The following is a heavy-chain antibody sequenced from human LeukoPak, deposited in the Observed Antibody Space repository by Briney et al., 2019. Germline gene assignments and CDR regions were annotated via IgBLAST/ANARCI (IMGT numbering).Heavy chain of an antibody. D-gene: IGHD5-24*01. Sequence: PSETLSLTCAVYGGSFSGYYWSWIRQPPGKGLEWIGEINHSGSTNYNPSLKSRVTISVDTSKNQFSLKLSSVTAADTAVYYCARHRRWLQRYYFDYWGQGTLVTVSS. CDR3: ARHRRWLQRYYFDY. CDR1: GGSFSGYY. J-gene: IGHJ4*02. V-gene: IGHV4-34*01. CDR2: INHSGST.